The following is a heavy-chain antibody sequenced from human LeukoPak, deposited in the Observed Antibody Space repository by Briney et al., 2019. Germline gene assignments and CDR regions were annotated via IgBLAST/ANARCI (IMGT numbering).Heavy chain of an antibody. D-gene: IGHD5-12*01. J-gene: IGHJ4*02. CDR2: ITSSGSYR. CDR3: ASENIVTTSGALFDY. Sequence: PGGSLRLSCAASGFTFSRHAMNWVRQAPGEGLEWVSSITSSGSYRYHSDSVKGRFTISRDNAKNSLYLQMNSLRVEETAVYYCASENIVTTSGALFDYWGQGTLVTVSS. V-gene: IGHV3-21*01. CDR1: GFTFSRHA.